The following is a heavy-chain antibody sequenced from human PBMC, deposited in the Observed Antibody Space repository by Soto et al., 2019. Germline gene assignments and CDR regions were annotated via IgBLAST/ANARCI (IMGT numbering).Heavy chain of an antibody. CDR1: GFIFATHT. CDR2: ITGSGIYT. Sequence: VQLVESGGGLVKPGGSLRLSCAASGFIFATHTINWVRQAPGKGLEWVSSITGSGIYTRYADSVKGRFTISRDNAKASLYLQMNSLGAEDTAVYYCVKEGISNCKEDFDDWGQGTLVTVSS. D-gene: IGHD4-4*01. V-gene: IGHV3-21*02. CDR3: VKEGISNCKEDFDD. J-gene: IGHJ4*02.